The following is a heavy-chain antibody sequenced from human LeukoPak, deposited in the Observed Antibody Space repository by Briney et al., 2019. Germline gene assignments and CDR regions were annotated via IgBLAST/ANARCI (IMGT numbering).Heavy chain of an antibody. Sequence: SETLSLTCTVSGGSISSYYWSWIRQPPGKGLEWIGEINHSGSTNYNPSLKSRVTISVDTSKNQFSLKLSSVTAADTAVYYCARHTVLTAFDYWGQGTLVTVSS. D-gene: IGHD4-23*01. CDR3: ARHTVLTAFDY. CDR1: GGSISSYY. CDR2: INHSGST. V-gene: IGHV4-34*01. J-gene: IGHJ4*02.